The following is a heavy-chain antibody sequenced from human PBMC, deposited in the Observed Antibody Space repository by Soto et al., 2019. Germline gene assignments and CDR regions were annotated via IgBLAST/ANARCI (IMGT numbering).Heavy chain of an antibody. CDR3: ARVGISSSDAFDI. CDR2: IYYSGST. CDR1: GGSISSYY. D-gene: IGHD6-6*01. J-gene: IGHJ3*02. Sequence: SETLSLTCTVSGGSISSYYWSWIRQPPGKGLEWIGYIYYSGSTNYNPSLKSRVTISVDTSNNQFSLKLSSVTAADTAVYYCARVGISSSDAFDIWGQGTTVTVSS. V-gene: IGHV4-59*08.